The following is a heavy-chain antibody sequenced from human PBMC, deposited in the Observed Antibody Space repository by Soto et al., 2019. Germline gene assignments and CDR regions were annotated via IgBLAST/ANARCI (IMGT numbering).Heavy chain of an antibody. Sequence: QVKLVESGGGVVQPGRSLRLSCAASGFTFSSYAMHWVRQAPGKGLEWVAVISYDGSNKYYADSVKGRFTISRDNSKNTLYLQMNSLRAEDTAVYYCARGRDGMDVWGQGTTVTVSS. CDR1: GFTFSSYA. V-gene: IGHV3-30-3*01. CDR3: ARGRDGMDV. J-gene: IGHJ6*02. CDR2: ISYDGSNK.